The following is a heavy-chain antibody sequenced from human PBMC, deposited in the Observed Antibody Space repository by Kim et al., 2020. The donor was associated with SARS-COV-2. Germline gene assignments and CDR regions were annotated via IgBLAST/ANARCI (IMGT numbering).Heavy chain of an antibody. J-gene: IGHJ3*02. CDR2: ISRSGTYI. D-gene: IGHD3-10*01. CDR3: TKGGVEADDPFAI. CDR1: GFTFSSYC. Sequence: GGSLRLSCAASGFTFSSYCMHWVRQAPGKGLEWVSSISRSGTYIFYADSVQGRFTISRDSAKNSLFLQMNSLRVEDTAVYYCTKGGVEADDPFAIWGQGTMVTVPA. V-gene: IGHV3-21*01.